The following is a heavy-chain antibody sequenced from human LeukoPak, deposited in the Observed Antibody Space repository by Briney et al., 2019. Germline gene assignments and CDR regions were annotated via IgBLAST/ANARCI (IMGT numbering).Heavy chain of an antibody. J-gene: IGHJ5*02. V-gene: IGHV4-30-4*08. CDR1: GGSFSGYY. D-gene: IGHD2-15*01. Sequence: SETLSLTCAVYGGSFSGYYWSWIRQPPGKGLEWIGYIYYSGSTYYNPSLKSRVTISVDTSKNQFSLKLSSVTAADTAVYYCARDPGYCSGGSCYPTWFDPWGQGTLVTVSS. CDR3: ARDPGYCSGGSCYPTWFDP. CDR2: IYYSGST.